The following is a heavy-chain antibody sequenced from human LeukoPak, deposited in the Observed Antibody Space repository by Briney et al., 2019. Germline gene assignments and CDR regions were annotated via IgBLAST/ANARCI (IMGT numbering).Heavy chain of an antibody. V-gene: IGHV4-4*07. Sequence: SETLSLTCTVSGGSISNYYWTWIRQPAGKGLEWIGRVYTTGTTNYNPSLKSRVTMSVDTSENQFSLKLSSVTAADTAVYYCASRRYSGSYYRDYSYYYYMDVWGKGTTVTISS. J-gene: IGHJ6*03. CDR2: VYTTGTT. CDR3: ASRRYSGSYYRDYSYYYYMDV. D-gene: IGHD1-26*01. CDR1: GGSISNYY.